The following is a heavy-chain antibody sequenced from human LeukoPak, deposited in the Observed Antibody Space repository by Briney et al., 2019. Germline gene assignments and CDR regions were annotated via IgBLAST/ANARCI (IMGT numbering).Heavy chain of an antibody. J-gene: IGHJ4*02. D-gene: IGHD3-3*01. V-gene: IGHV3-48*01. CDR2: ISSTSSIK. Sequence: GGSLRLSCAASGFTFSSYSMNWVRQAPGKGLEWVSYISSTSSIKYYADSVKGRFTIPRDNAKNSLYLQMSSLRAEDTAVYYCATSFGVVNPFDYWGQGTLVTVSS. CDR3: ATSFGVVNPFDY. CDR1: GFTFSSYS.